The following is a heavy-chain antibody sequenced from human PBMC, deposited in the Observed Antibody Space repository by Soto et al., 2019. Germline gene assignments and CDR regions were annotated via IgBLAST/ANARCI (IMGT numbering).Heavy chain of an antibody. D-gene: IGHD3-22*01. CDR1: GGTFNTYS. Sequence: GASVKVSCKASGGTFNTYSISWVRQARGQGLEWMGGISPIFGTANYAQKFQGRVTITADKSTRTAYMQLSTLRSGDTAVYFCGRGGNQADSSGYRCGPIDYWGQGTLVTVSS. V-gene: IGHV1-69*06. J-gene: IGHJ4*02. CDR3: GRGGNQADSSGYRCGPIDY. CDR2: ISPIFGTA.